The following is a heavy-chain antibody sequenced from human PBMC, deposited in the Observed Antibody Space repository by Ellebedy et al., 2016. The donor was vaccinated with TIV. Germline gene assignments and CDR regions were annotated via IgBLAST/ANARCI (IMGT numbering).Heavy chain of an antibody. V-gene: IGHV3-33*01. CDR2: IWYDGSNK. CDR1: GFTFSSYG. CDR3: ARDVEMAKWDV. D-gene: IGHD5-24*01. Sequence: GGSLRLSXAASGFTFSSYGMHWVRQAPGKGLEWVAVIWYDGSNKYYADSVKGRFTISRDNSKNTLYLQMNSLRAEDTAVYYCARDVEMAKWDVWGQGTTVTVSS. J-gene: IGHJ6*02.